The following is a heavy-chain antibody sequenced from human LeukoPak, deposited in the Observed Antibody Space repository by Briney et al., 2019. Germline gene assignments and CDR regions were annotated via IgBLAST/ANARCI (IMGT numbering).Heavy chain of an antibody. CDR2: ISYDGSNK. CDR1: GFTFSSYG. D-gene: IGHD6-6*01. V-gene: IGHV3-30*18. J-gene: IGHJ4*02. CDR3: AKGKYSSYGSPVDY. Sequence: GRSLRLSCAASGFTFSSYGMHWVRQAPGKGLEWVAVISYDGSNKYYADSVKGRFTISRDNSKNTLYLQMNSLRAEDTAVYYCAKGKYSSYGSPVDYWGQGTLVTVSS.